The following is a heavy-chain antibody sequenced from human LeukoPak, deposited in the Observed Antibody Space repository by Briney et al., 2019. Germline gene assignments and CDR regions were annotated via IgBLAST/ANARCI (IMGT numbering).Heavy chain of an antibody. CDR3: ARVKVLRYFDWLLYGDYYYYMDV. V-gene: IGHV1-46*01. J-gene: IGHJ6*03. CDR1: GYTFTSYY. CDR2: INPSGGST. D-gene: IGHD3-9*01. Sequence: ASVKVSCKASGYTFTSYYMHWVRQAPGQGLEWMGIINPSGGSTSYAQKLQGRVTMTTDTSTSTAYMELRSLRSDDTAVYYCARVKVLRYFDWLLYGDYYYYMDVWGKGTTVTISS.